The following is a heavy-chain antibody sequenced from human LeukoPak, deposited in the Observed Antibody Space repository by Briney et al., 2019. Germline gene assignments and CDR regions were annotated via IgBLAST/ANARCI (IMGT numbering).Heavy chain of an antibody. V-gene: IGHV4-31*03. CDR1: GGSISSDGYY. J-gene: IGHJ4*02. D-gene: IGHD2-15*01. CDR2: IYYSGST. Sequence: SETLSLTCTVSGGSISSDGYYWSWIRQHPGKGLEWIGYIYYSGSTYYNPSLKGRVTISVDTSKNQFSLKLSSVTAADTAVYYCAVAALGYRFDYWGQGTLVTVSS. CDR3: AVAALGYRFDY.